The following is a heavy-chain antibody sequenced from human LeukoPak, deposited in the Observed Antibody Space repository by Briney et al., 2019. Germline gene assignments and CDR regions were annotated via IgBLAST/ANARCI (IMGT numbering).Heavy chain of an antibody. Sequence: PSETLSLTCAVYGGSFSGYYWSWIRQPPGKGLEWIGEINHSGSTNYNPSLKSRVTISVDTSKNQFSLKLSSVTAADTAVYYCARSRFLEWSLFDYWGQGTLVTVSS. V-gene: IGHV4-34*01. J-gene: IGHJ4*02. CDR2: INHSGST. CDR3: ARSRFLEWSLFDY. D-gene: IGHD3-3*01. CDR1: GGSFSGYY.